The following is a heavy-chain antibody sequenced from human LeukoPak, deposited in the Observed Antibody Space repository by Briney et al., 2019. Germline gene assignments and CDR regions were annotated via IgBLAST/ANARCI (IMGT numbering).Heavy chain of an antibody. CDR3: ARDRGRTVVTPGPFSSDY. CDR1: GYTFTNYG. V-gene: IGHV1-18*01. D-gene: IGHD4-23*01. J-gene: IGHJ4*02. Sequence: ALVKVSCKASGYTFTNYGISWVRQAPGQGLEWVGWISVYNGNTNYAQMLQGRVTMTTDTSTSTAYMELRSLRTDDTAVYYCARDRGRTVVTPGPFSSDYWGQGTLVTVSS. CDR2: ISVYNGNT.